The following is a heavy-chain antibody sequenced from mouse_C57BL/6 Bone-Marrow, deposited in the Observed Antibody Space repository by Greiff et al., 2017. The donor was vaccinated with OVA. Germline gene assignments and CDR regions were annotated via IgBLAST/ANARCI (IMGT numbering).Heavy chain of an antibody. V-gene: IGHV1-81*01. CDR1: GYTFTSYG. CDR2: IYPRSGNT. D-gene: IGHD2-2*01. J-gene: IGHJ3*01. CDR3: ARNGGYDSY. Sequence: QVQLQQSGAELARPGASLKLSCTASGYTFTSYGISWVKQRPGQGLAWIGEIYPRSGNTYYNEKFKGQVTMTADNTSCLAYMALLSLTSEDSSVYFCARNGGYDSYCGRGTLVTVAA.